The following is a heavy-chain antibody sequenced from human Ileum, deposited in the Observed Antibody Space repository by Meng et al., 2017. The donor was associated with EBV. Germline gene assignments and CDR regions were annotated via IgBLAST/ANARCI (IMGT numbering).Heavy chain of an antibody. J-gene: IGHJ4*02. CDR2: INPSTAHP. V-gene: IGHV7-4-1*02. D-gene: IGHD2-21*02. CDR1: GYSLRSYA. Sequence: QVQLLQSGSELKKPGASVKVSCXASGYSLRSYAVNWLRQAPGRGLEWMGWINPSTAHPTYAQDFTGRFVFSLDISVNTAYLQINSLKAEDTAIYYCVRDVPDGDISLFDSWGQGTLVTVSS. CDR3: VRDVPDGDISLFDS.